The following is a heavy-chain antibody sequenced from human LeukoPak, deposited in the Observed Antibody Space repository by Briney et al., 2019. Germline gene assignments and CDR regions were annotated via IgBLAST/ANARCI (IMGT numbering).Heavy chain of an antibody. V-gene: IGHV3-49*04. CDR3: SRARTGTWLDP. CDR1: GFTFADFA. J-gene: IGHJ5*02. D-gene: IGHD6-6*01. Sequence: GGSLRLSCTASGFTFADFAMAWVRQAPGKGLEWVGFIRSKDYGGTTEYAASVKGRITISRDDSKNIAYLQMNSLKTEDTAVHYCSRARTGTWLDPWGQGTLVTVSS. CDR2: IRSKDYGGTT.